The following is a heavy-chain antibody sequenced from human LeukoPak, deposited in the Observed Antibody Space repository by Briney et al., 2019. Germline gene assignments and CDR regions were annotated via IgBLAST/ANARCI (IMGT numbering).Heavy chain of an antibody. V-gene: IGHV3-74*01. D-gene: IGHD3-22*01. Sequence: PGGSLRLSCAASGFTFSSYWMHWVRHAPGKGLVWVSRINSDGSSTSYADSVKGRFTISRDNAKNTLYLQMNSLRAEDTAVYYCARSVRAFDYYDSLWAFDIWGQGTMVTVSS. CDR2: INSDGSST. CDR3: ARSVRAFDYYDSLWAFDI. CDR1: GFTFSSYW. J-gene: IGHJ3*02.